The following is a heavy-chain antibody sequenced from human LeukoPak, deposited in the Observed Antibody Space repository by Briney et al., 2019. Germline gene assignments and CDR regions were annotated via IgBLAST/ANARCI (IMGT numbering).Heavy chain of an antibody. Sequence: ASVKVSCKASRYTFTSYDINWVREAAGQGLEWMGWMNPNTGRTGFAQRFQGRLSMTRDTSISTAYMELSSLRSDDTAVYYCARLSQTPDYYSNGGYYFLGYGGQGTPVTVSA. CDR3: ARLSQTPDYYSNGGYYFLGY. J-gene: IGHJ4*02. CDR1: RYTFTSYD. CDR2: MNPNTGRT. V-gene: IGHV1-8*01. D-gene: IGHD3-22*01.